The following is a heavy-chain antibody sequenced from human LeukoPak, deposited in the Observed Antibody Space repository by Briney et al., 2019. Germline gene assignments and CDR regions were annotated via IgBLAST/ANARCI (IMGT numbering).Heavy chain of an antibody. V-gene: IGHV1-69*05. D-gene: IGHD2-2*01. J-gene: IGHJ6*03. CDR2: IIPIFGTA. Sequence: SVKVSCKASGGTFSSYAISWVRQAPGQGLEWMGGIIPIFGTANYAQKFQGRVTITTDESTSTAYMELSSLRSEDTAVYYCARGDGSAAKYYYYMDVWGKGTTVTVSS. CDR3: ARGDGSAAKYYYYMDV. CDR1: GGTFSSYA.